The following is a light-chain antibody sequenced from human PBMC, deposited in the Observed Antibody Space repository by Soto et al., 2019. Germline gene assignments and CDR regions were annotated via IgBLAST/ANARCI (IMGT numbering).Light chain of an antibody. J-gene: IGKJ5*01. CDR1: QSVSSN. CDR2: GAS. CDR3: QQYNNWPPIP. Sequence: EIAITQSPSTLSGSPGERATLSCRASQSVSSNLAWYQQKPGQAPRLLIYGASTRATGIPARFSGSGSGTEFTLTISSLQSEDFAVYYCQQYNNWPPIPFCQGTRLAI. V-gene: IGKV3-15*01.